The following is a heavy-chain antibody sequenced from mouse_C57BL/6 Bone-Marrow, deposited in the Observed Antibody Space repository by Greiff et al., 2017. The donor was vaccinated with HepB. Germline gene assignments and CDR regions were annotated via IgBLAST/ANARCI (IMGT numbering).Heavy chain of an antibody. CDR1: GFTFSDYG. CDR2: ISSGSSTI. Sequence: EVKLVESGGGLVKPGGSLKLSCAASGFTFSDYGMHWVRQAPEKGLEWVAYISSGSSTIYYADTVKGRFTISRDNAKNTLFLQMTSLRSEDTAMYYCARRSYYGGFAYWGQGTLVTVSA. V-gene: IGHV5-17*01. J-gene: IGHJ3*01. CDR3: ARRSYYGGFAY. D-gene: IGHD1-1*01.